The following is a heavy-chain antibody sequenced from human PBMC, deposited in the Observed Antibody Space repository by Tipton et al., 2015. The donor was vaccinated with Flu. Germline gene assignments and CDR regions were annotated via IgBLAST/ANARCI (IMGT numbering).Heavy chain of an antibody. CDR3: ARSVAVAAPGWFDP. J-gene: IGHJ5*02. CDR2: IYYSGST. D-gene: IGHD6-19*01. Sequence: TLSLTCTVSGGSISSYYWSWIRQPPGKGLEWIGYIYYSGSTNYNPSLKSRVTISVDTSKNQFSLELSSVTAADTAVYYCARSVAVAAPGWFDPWGQGTLVTVSS. V-gene: IGHV4-59*01. CDR1: GGSISSYY.